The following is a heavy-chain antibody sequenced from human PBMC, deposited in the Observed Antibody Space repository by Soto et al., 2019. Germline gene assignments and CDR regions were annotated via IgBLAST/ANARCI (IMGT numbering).Heavy chain of an antibody. CDR3: ARGLIVWFGELSRRGGYYYYMDV. J-gene: IGHJ6*03. CDR1: GGSFSGYQ. Sequence: QVQLQQWGAGLLKPSETLSLTCAVYGGSFSGYQWSWIRQTPGKGLEWIGEINDSGNINYNPSLKSRVTILVDTAKKQISLKLSSVTAADTVVYYCARGLIVWFGELSRRGGYYYYMDVWGKGTTVTVSS. V-gene: IGHV4-34*01. CDR2: INDSGNI. D-gene: IGHD3-10*01.